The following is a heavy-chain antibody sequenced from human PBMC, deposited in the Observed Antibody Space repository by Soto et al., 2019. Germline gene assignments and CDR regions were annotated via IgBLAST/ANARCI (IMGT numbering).Heavy chain of an antibody. Sequence: QITLKESGPVLVKPTETLTLTCTVSGVSVDSPMLGLVWIRQSPGRALEGLAHIFSSGEKYYGGSLGNRLTISKDYYARHLVLKMTNVGPTDTGTYFCARMQRGVGTRWGIYWAMDVWGQGTTVTVSS. J-gene: IGHJ6*01. CDR1: GVSVDSPMLG. CDR2: IFSSGEK. V-gene: IGHV2-26*01. D-gene: IGHD5-12*01. CDR3: ARMQRGVGTRWGIYWAMDV.